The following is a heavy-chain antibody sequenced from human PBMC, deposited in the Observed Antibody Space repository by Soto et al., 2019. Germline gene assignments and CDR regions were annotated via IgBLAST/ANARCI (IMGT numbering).Heavy chain of an antibody. Sequence: GGSLRLSCATSGFTFSNNGMSWVRQAPGKGLDWVSGISGRGRNTYYADSVKGRFTISRDNSKNTVFLQMNSLRAEDTAVYYCAKNGLSDSPSAIDSWGQGTLVTVSS. V-gene: IGHV3-23*01. D-gene: IGHD2-8*01. CDR1: GFTFSNNG. J-gene: IGHJ4*02. CDR3: AKNGLSDSPSAIDS. CDR2: ISGRGRNT.